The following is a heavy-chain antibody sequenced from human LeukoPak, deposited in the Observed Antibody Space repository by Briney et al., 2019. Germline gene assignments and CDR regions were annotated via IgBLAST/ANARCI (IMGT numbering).Heavy chain of an antibody. Sequence: SVKVSCKASGGTFSKYTISWVRQRPGQGLEWMGGITPLFGTANYAQKFQGRVTITADESTSTAYMELSSLRSEDTAVYYCARGPRVYYDSSGYPYFDYWGQGTLVTVSS. CDR2: ITPLFGTA. J-gene: IGHJ4*02. D-gene: IGHD3-22*01. V-gene: IGHV1-69*13. CDR3: ARGPRVYYDSSGYPYFDY. CDR1: GGTFSKYT.